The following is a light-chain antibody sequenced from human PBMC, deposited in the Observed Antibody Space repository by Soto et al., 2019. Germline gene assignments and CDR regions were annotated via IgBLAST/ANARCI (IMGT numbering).Light chain of an antibody. CDR1: SSDVGGYIY. Sequence: QSVLTQPASVSGSPGQSITISCTGTSSDVGGYIYVSWYQQHPGKAPKLMIYDVSKRPSGVSNSFSGSKSGNTASLTISGLQAEDEADYSCSSYTSSSNVLFGGGTKLTVL. J-gene: IGLJ2*01. CDR3: SSYTSSSNVL. CDR2: DVS. V-gene: IGLV2-14*01.